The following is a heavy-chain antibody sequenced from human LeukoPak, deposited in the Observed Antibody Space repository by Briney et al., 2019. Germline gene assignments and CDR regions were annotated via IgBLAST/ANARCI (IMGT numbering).Heavy chain of an antibody. V-gene: IGHV3-53*01. CDR3: AYDILTG. CDR1: GFSVTNNY. Sequence: GGSLRLSCAVSGFSVTNNYMSWVRQAPGKGLEWVSVFYVGGATYYADSVKGRFTISRDNAKNTLYLQMNSLRAEDTAIYYCAYDILTGWGQGTLVTVSS. D-gene: IGHD3-9*01. CDR2: FYVGGAT. J-gene: IGHJ4*02.